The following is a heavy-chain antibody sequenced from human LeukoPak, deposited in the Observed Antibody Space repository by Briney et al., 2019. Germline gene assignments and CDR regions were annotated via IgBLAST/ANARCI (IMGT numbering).Heavy chain of an antibody. Sequence: SETLSLTCTVSGGSISSYYWSWIRQPAGKELEWIGRIYTSGSTNYNPSLKSRVTMSVDTSKNQFSLKLSSVTAADTAVYYCAREYYYGSGRSYNWFDPWGQGTLVTVSS. D-gene: IGHD3-10*01. J-gene: IGHJ5*02. CDR1: GGSISSYY. CDR2: IYTSGST. V-gene: IGHV4-4*07. CDR3: AREYYYGSGRSYNWFDP.